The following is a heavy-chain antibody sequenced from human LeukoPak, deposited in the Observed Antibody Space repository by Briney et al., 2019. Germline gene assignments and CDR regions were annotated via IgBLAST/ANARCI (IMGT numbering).Heavy chain of an antibody. CDR1: GGTFSSYA. J-gene: IGHJ4*02. Sequence: ASVKVSCKASGGTFSSYAISWVRQAPGQGLEWMGGIIPIFCTANYAQKFQGRVTITADKSTSTAYMELSSLRSEDTAVYYCARDDTSGFDYWGQGTLVTVSS. D-gene: IGHD6-19*01. V-gene: IGHV1-69*06. CDR2: IIPIFCTA. CDR3: ARDDTSGFDY.